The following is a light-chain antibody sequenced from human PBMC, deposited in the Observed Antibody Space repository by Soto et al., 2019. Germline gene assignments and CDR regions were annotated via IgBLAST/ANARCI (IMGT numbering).Light chain of an antibody. CDR1: SSDVGGYNY. CDR3: CSYTSSSTPVV. V-gene: IGLV2-14*03. CDR2: DVS. J-gene: IGLJ2*01. Sequence: QSALTQPASVSGSPGQSITISCTGTSSDVGGYNYVSWYQQHPGKAPKLMIYDVSNRPSGVSNRFSGSKSGNTAPLTISGLQAEDEADYYCCSYTSSSTPVVFGGGTKLTVL.